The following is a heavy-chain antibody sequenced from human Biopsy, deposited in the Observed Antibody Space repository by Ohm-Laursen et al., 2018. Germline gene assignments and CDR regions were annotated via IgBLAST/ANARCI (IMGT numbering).Heavy chain of an antibody. CDR2: IYLDGNT. Sequence: SLRLSCAASGFTVSTTYMSWVRQAPGKGLEWVSIIYLDGNTYYTDSVKGRFTISRDHSKNALYLQMNSLRPADTAKYYCVRGRAYWGQGTLVTVSS. J-gene: IGHJ4*02. CDR1: GFTVSTTY. V-gene: IGHV3-53*01. CDR3: VRGRAY.